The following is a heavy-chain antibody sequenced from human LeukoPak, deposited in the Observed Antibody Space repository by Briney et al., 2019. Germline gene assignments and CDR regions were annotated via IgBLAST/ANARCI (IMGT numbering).Heavy chain of an antibody. CDR3: ARVVRFGELFRIDY. J-gene: IGHJ4*02. Sequence: SETLSLTCTVSGGSISSYYWGWIRQPPGKGLEWIGYIYYSGSTNYNPSLKSRVTISVDTSKNQFSLKLSSVTAADTAVYYCARVVRFGELFRIDYWGQGTLVTVSS. CDR2: IYYSGST. CDR1: GGSISSYY. V-gene: IGHV4-59*01. D-gene: IGHD3-10*01.